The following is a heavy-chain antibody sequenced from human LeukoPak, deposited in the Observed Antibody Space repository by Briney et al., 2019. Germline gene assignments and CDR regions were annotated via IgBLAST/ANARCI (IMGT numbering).Heavy chain of an antibody. CDR1: GYSISTGSY. Sequence: KSSETLSLTCTVSGYSISTGSYRGWIRQPPGKGLEWIGSIYYSGSTYYNPSLKSRVTISVDTSKNQFSLKLSSVTAADTAVYYCASEYDFWSGYFSYYYMDVWGKGTTVTVSS. CDR3: ASEYDFWSGYFSYYYMDV. D-gene: IGHD3-3*01. CDR2: IYYSGST. J-gene: IGHJ6*03. V-gene: IGHV4-38-2*02.